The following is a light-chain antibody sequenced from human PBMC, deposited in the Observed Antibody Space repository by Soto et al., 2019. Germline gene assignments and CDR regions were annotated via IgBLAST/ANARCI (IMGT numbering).Light chain of an antibody. CDR1: TSNIGNNY. CDR2: DSY. V-gene: IGLV1-51*01. CDR3: GAWDSTLSNIL. J-gene: IGLJ2*01. Sequence: QSVLTQPPSVSAAPGQQVTISCSGETSNIGNNYVSWYQQLPGTAPRLLIYDSYNRASGIPDRFSGSKSGTSATLAITGLQTEDEAVYYCGAWDSTLSNILFGGGTKLTVL.